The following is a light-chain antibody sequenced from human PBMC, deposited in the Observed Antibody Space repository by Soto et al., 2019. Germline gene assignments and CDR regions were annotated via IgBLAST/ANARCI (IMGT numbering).Light chain of an antibody. CDR2: DAS. Sequence: DIQMTQSPSSLSASVGDRVTITCQANQDISNYLNWYQQKPGKAPKLLISDASNLKTGVPSRFSGSGSGTDFTFTISSLQPEDIATYYCQHYDDLCTFGPGTKVDIK. J-gene: IGKJ3*01. CDR1: QDISNY. CDR3: QHYDDLCT. V-gene: IGKV1-33*01.